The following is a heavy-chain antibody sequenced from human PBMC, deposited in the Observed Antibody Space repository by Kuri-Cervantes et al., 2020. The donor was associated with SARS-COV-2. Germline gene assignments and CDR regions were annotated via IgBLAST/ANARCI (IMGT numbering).Heavy chain of an antibody. CDR1: GYTFTSYG. J-gene: IGHJ5*02. Sequence: ASVKVSCKASGYTFTSYGISWVRQAPGQGLEWMGWINPNSGGTNYAQKFQGRVTMTRDTSISTAYMELSRLRSDDTAVYYCARDLCVDFWSGLGAPSCPRNWFDPWGQGTLVTVSS. V-gene: IGHV1-2*02. D-gene: IGHD3-3*01. CDR2: INPNSGGT. CDR3: ARDLCVDFWSGLGAPSCPRNWFDP.